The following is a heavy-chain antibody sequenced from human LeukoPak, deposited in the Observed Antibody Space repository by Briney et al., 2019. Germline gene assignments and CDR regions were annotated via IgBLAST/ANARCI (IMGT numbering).Heavy chain of an antibody. Sequence: GGSLRLSCAASGFTFSSYGMHWVRQAPGKGLEWVAVIWYDGSNKYYADSVKGRFTISRDNSKNTLYLQMSSLRAEDTAVYYCAKAFRRGYYYYYMDVWGKGTTVTVSS. D-gene: IGHD3-10*01. CDR2: IWYDGSNK. CDR1: GFTFSSYG. V-gene: IGHV3-33*06. J-gene: IGHJ6*03. CDR3: AKAFRRGYYYYYMDV.